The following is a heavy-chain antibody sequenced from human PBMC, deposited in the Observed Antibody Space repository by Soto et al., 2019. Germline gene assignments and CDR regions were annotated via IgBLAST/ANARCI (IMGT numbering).Heavy chain of an antibody. D-gene: IGHD2-8*01. CDR1: GFTFNTYA. Sequence: EVQLLESGGGLVQPGGSLRLACAASGFTFNTYAMNWVRQAPGRGLEWVSIISPNGDSTYYADSVKGRFTISRDNSKNTVFLRMHSLRAEDTAIYFCAKVRVTDYLRYAPHLWGQGTLVTVSS. J-gene: IGHJ3*01. CDR2: ISPNGDST. V-gene: IGHV3-23*01. CDR3: AKVRVTDYLRYAPHL.